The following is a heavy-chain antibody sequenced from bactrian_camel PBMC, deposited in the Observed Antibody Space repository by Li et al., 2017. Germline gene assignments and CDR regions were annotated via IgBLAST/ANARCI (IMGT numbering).Heavy chain of an antibody. Sequence: QLVESGGGSVQPGGSLTLSCVVSGYSIRNRCIGWFRQAPGKEREGIAGILGGGTTIVADSVKERFTISRDLARNTVSLQMANLQPVLWATISPALATRARGPRSPSP. V-gene: IGHV3S53*01. D-gene: IGHD3*01. CDR2: ILGGGTT. CDR1: GYSIRNRC. J-gene: IGHJ4*01.